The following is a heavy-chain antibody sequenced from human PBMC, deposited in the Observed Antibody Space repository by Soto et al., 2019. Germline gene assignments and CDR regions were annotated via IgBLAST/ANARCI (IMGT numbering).Heavy chain of an antibody. D-gene: IGHD5-18*01. J-gene: IGHJ4*02. Sequence: QLQLQESGPGLVKPSETLSLTCTVSGGSIRSSSYYWGWIRQPPGKGLEWIGSIYYSGSTYYNPSLKSRVTISVDTSKNQFSLKLSSVTAADTAVYYCAVLPYSYPPKSGYWGQGTLVTVSS. CDR2: IYYSGST. CDR3: AVLPYSYPPKSGY. CDR1: GGSIRSSSYY. V-gene: IGHV4-39*01.